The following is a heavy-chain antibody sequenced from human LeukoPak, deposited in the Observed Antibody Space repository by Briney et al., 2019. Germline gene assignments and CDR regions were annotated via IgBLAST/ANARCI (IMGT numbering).Heavy chain of an antibody. Sequence: SETLSLTCTVSGYSISSGYYWGWIRQPPGKGLEWIGSIYHSGSTYYNPSLKSRVTISVDTSKNQFSLKLSSVTAADTAVYYCARAPLYYDSSGYYPDFDCFDYWGQGTLVTVSS. CDR3: ARAPLYYDSSGYYPDFDCFDY. CDR1: GYSISSGYY. CDR2: IYHSGST. D-gene: IGHD3-22*01. J-gene: IGHJ4*02. V-gene: IGHV4-38-2*02.